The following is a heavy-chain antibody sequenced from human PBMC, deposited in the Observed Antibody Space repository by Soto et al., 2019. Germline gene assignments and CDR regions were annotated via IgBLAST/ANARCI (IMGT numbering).Heavy chain of an antibody. D-gene: IGHD3-16*01. J-gene: IGHJ5*02. CDR1: GFTFSSYW. Sequence: EVQLVESGGGLVQPGGSLRLSCAASGFTFSSYWMHWVRQAPGKGLVWVSRINSDGSSTSYADSVKGRLTISRDNAKNTLYLQMNRLRAEETAVYYCARDHEYVYNWFDPWGQGTLVTVSS. V-gene: IGHV3-74*01. CDR3: ARDHEYVYNWFDP. CDR2: INSDGSST.